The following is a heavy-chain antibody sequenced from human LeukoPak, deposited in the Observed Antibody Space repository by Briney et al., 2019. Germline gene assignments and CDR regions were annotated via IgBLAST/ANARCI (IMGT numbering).Heavy chain of an antibody. J-gene: IGHJ5*02. CDR1: GGSITRYH. D-gene: IGHD5-24*01. CDR2: IYYSGST. Sequence: TSETLSLTCTVSGGSITRYHWSWVRQPPGKELEWIGYIYYSGSTSYNPSLKSRITMSVDTSKNQFSLRLSSVTAADTAIYYCAREEDGFLRWFDRWGQGALVTVSS. CDR3: AREEDGFLRWFDR. V-gene: IGHV4-59*01.